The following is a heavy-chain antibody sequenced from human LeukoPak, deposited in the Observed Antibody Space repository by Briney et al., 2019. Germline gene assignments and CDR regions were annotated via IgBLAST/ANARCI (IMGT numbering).Heavy chain of an antibody. CDR1: GGSISSTTYY. J-gene: IGHJ4*02. V-gene: IGHV4-39*07. CDR3: ASRNVDIMATDDY. D-gene: IGHD5-12*01. CDR2: IYYSGST. Sequence: SETLSLTCTVSGGSISSTTYYWGWIRQPPGKGLEWIGSIYYSGSTYYNSSLKSRVTISVDTSKNQFSLKLSSVTAADTAVYYCASRNVDIMATDDYWGQGTLVTVSS.